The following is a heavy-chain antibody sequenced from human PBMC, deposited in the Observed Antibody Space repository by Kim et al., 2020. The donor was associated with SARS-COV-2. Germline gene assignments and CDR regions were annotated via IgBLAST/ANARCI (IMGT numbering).Heavy chain of an antibody. V-gene: IGHV1-2*02. Sequence: AQKFQGRVTMTRDTSISTAYMELSRLRSDDTAVYYCARATLFSHAVGGDNWGQGTLVTVSS. J-gene: IGHJ4*02. CDR3: ARATLFSHAVGGDN. D-gene: IGHD2-15*01.